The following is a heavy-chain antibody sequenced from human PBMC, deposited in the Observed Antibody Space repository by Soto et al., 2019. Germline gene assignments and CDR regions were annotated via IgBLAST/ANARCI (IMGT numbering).Heavy chain of an antibody. J-gene: IGHJ4*02. V-gene: IGHV3-30*18. Sequence: GGSLRLSCAASGFTFNIYGMHWVRQAPDKGLEWVALISYDGSNQYYADSVKGRFTISRDNSKNTLFLQMNSLRAEDTAVYYCAKDQASGQGSFDSWGQGTLGTV. CDR3: AKDQASGQGSFDS. CDR1: GFTFNIYG. CDR2: ISYDGSNQ.